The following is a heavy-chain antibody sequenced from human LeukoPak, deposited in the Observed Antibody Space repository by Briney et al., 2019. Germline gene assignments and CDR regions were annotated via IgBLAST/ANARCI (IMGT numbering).Heavy chain of an antibody. CDR3: AKAPEYCSGSGGSCYPFDN. Sequence: GGSLRLSCAASGFIFSTYGMHWVRQAPGKGLEWVAVISYDGNNEYYTDSVKGRFTISRDNSKNTLYLQMNSLRAEDTAVYYCAKAPEYCSGSGGSCYPFDNWGQGTLVTVSS. V-gene: IGHV3-30*18. CDR2: ISYDGNNE. D-gene: IGHD2-15*01. J-gene: IGHJ4*02. CDR1: GFIFSTYG.